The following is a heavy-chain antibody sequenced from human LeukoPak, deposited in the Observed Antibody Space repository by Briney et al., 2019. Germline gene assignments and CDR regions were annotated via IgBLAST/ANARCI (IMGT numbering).Heavy chain of an antibody. Sequence: GGSLRLSCAASGFTFDDYVMHWVRQAPGKGLEWVSFISGDGGATYYADSAKGRFTISRDNGRKSLYLQMDSLRTEDTALYYCAKGGCTYGGRLFDYWGQGTLVTVSS. CDR3: AKGGCTYGGRLFDY. CDR1: GFTFDDYV. J-gene: IGHJ4*02. D-gene: IGHD5-18*01. V-gene: IGHV3-43*02. CDR2: ISGDGGAT.